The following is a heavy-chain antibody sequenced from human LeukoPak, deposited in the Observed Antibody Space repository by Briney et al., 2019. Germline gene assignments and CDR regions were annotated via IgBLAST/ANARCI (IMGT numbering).Heavy chain of an antibody. CDR3: AKIEPYFDP. V-gene: IGHV3-23*01. CDR2: ISGSGGST. Sequence: GGTLGLLCGASGFTLSSHSTSWGPQAPGKGLEWVSAISGSGGSTYYADSVKGRFTISRDNSKNTLYLQMNSLRAEDTAVYYCAKIEPYFDPWGQGTLVTVSS. CDR1: GFTLSSHS. D-gene: IGHD1-14*01. J-gene: IGHJ5*02.